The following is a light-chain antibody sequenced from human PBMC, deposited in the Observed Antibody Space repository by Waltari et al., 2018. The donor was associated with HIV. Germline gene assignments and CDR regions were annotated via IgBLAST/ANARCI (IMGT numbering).Light chain of an antibody. V-gene: IGKV1-12*01. CDR2: ATS. Sequence: DIQMTQSPSSVSASVGDSVTITCRASQSVGRWLVWYQQTPGKAPKLLIYATSTLQPGVPSRFSGSGSGTTFALTITSLQPEDFATYYCQQASSLPLTFGGGTKVDIK. CDR3: QQASSLPLT. CDR1: QSVGRW. J-gene: IGKJ4*01.